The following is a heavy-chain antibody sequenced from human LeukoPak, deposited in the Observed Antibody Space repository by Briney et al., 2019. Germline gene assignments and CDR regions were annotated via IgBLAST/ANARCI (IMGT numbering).Heavy chain of an antibody. CDR2: ISGSGGST. Sequence: GGSLRLSCAAPGFTFSAYAMFWVRQAPGKGLEWVSTISGSGGSTYYADSVKGRFTISRDNSKNTLYLQMNSLRAEDTAVYYCAKCTTMVRGVIITPDYWGQGTLVTVSS. V-gene: IGHV3-23*01. CDR1: GFTFSAYA. J-gene: IGHJ4*02. D-gene: IGHD3-10*01. CDR3: AKCTTMVRGVIITPDY.